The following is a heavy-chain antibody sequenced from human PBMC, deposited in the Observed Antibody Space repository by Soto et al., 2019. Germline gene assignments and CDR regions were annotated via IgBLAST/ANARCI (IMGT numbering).Heavy chain of an antibody. Sequence: SETLSLTCTVSGGSISSYYWSWIRQPPGKGLEWIGYIYYSGSTNYNPSLKSRVTISVDTSKNQFSLKLSSVTAADTAVYYCARGVVVVAATPRNWYYYYGMDVWGQGTMVTVSS. CDR2: IYYSGST. J-gene: IGHJ6*02. D-gene: IGHD2-15*01. V-gene: IGHV4-59*01. CDR1: GGSISSYY. CDR3: ARGVVVVAATPRNWYYYYGMDV.